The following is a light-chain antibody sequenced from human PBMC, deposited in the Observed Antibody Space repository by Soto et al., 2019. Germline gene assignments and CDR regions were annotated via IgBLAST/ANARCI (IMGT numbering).Light chain of an antibody. CDR3: AAWDDSLNGLV. J-gene: IGLJ2*01. CDR1: SSNIGSNT. V-gene: IGLV1-44*01. CDR2: SDN. Sequence: QAVVTQPPSASGTPGQRVTISCSGSSSNIGSNTVNWYQQLPGTAPKLLIYSDNQRPSGVPHRFSVSKSGTSVSLAISGLQSDDEADYYCAAWDDSLNGLVFGGGTKLTVL.